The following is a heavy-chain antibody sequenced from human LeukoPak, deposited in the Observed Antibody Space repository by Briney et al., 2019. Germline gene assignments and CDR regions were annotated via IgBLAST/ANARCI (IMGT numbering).Heavy chain of an antibody. Sequence: SETLSLTCTVSGGSISSGDYYWSWIRQPPGKGLEWIGYIYYSGSTYYNPSLKSRVTMSVDTSKNQFSLKLSSVTAADTAVYYCARALQVVAGDPFRKNAFDIWGQGTMITVSS. J-gene: IGHJ3*02. CDR2: IYYSGST. CDR1: GGSISSGDYY. V-gene: IGHV4-30-4*08. D-gene: IGHD7-27*01. CDR3: ARALQVVAGDPFRKNAFDI.